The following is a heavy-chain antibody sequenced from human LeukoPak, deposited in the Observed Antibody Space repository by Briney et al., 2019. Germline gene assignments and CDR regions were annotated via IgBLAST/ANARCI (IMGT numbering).Heavy chain of an antibody. J-gene: IGHJ4*02. CDR2: ISGSGGGT. Sequence: GGSLRLSCAASGFTFNNYWMHWVRQAPEKGLEWVSTISGSGGGTYYADSVKGRFTISRDDSKNTLYLQMNSLRAEDTAVYYCVKDLGRYRNNCFDYWGQGTLVTVSS. D-gene: IGHD1-26*01. CDR3: VKDLGRYRNNCFDY. CDR1: GFTFNNYW. V-gene: IGHV3-23*01.